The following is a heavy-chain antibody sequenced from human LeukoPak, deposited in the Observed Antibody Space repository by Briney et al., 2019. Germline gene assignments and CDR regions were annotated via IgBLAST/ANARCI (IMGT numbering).Heavy chain of an antibody. CDR1: GFTFSSYG. D-gene: IGHD6-13*01. Sequence: PGGSLRLSCAASGFTFSSYGMHWVRQAPGKGLEWVAFIRYDGSNKYYADSVKGRFTISRDNSKNTLYLQMNSLRAEDTAVYYCAKDFLLSHSSSCDWGQGTLVTVSS. J-gene: IGHJ4*02. CDR3: AKDFLLSHSSSCD. V-gene: IGHV3-30*02. CDR2: IRYDGSNK.